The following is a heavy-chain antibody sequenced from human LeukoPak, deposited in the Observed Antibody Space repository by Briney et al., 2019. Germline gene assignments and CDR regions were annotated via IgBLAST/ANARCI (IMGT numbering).Heavy chain of an antibody. Sequence: GASVKVSCKVSGYTLTELSMHWVRQAPGKGLEWMGGFDPEDGETIYAQKFQGRVTMTEDTSTDTAYMELSSLRSEDTAVYYCARGPYYYGSGSYYWNGMDVWGQGTTVTVSS. J-gene: IGHJ6*02. CDR3: ARGPYYYGSGSYYWNGMDV. V-gene: IGHV1-24*01. CDR1: GYTLTELS. D-gene: IGHD3-10*01. CDR2: FDPEDGET.